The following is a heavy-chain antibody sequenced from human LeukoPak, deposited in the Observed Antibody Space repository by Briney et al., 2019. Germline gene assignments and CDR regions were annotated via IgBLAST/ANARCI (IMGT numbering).Heavy chain of an antibody. D-gene: IGHD1-14*01. CDR1: GYTFTSYD. CDR3: ARGRGSRSFDY. Sequence: GASVKVSCKASGYTFTSYDINWVRQATGQGLEWMGWMKVNSGNTGYAQKFQGRVTMTRSTSISTAYMELSSLRSDDTAVYYCARGRGSRSFDYWGQGTLVTVSS. J-gene: IGHJ4*02. V-gene: IGHV1-8*01. CDR2: MKVNSGNT.